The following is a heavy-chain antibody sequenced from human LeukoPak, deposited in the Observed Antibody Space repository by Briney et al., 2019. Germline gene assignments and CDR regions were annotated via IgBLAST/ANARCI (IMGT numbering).Heavy chain of an antibody. V-gene: IGHV1-69*15. Sequence: SVKVSCKTSGGTFTSYAITWVRQAPGQGLEWMGKIIPISGTTNYAQKFQGRVAFTADESTSTAYMELSSLRSEDTALYYCARRLRLGGNWFDPWGQGTLVTVSS. J-gene: IGHJ5*02. CDR1: GGTFTSYA. CDR2: IIPISGTT. CDR3: ARRLRLGGNWFDP. D-gene: IGHD2-21*01.